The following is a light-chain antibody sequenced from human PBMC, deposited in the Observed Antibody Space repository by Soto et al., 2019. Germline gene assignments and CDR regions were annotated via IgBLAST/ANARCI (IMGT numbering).Light chain of an antibody. V-gene: IGLV2-14*01. J-gene: IGLJ2*01. Sequence: QSVLTQPASVSGSPGPSITISCTGTSSDVGGYNYVSWYQQHPGKAPQLMIYAVSKRPSGVSNRFSGSKSGNTASLTISGLQAEDEAEYYCSSYTSSSTLVVFGGGTKLTVL. CDR1: SSDVGGYNY. CDR3: SSYTSSSTLVV. CDR2: AVS.